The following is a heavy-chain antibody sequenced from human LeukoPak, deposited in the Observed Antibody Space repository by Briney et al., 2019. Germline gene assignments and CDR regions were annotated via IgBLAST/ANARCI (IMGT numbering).Heavy chain of an antibody. J-gene: IGHJ4*02. CDR1: GFIFSNAW. V-gene: IGHV3-15*01. Sequence: GGCLRLSCAASGFIFSNAWMNWVRQAPGKGLECVGRIKSKTEGGTTDYAAPVKGRFTISRDDSQNTVDLQISSLTAEDTAMYFCTTTYIVASTRKFGDYWGQGTLVVVSS. D-gene: IGHD5-12*01. CDR3: TTTYIVASTRKFGDY. CDR2: IKSKTEGGTT.